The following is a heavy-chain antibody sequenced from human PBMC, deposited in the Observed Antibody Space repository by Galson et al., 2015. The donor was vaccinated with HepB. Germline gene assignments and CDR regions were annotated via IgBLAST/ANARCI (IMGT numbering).Heavy chain of an antibody. CDR2: IWYDGSNK. J-gene: IGHJ6*02. Sequence: SLRLSCAASGFTFSSYGMHWVRQAPGKGLEWVAVIWYDGSNKYYADSVKGRFTISRDNSKNTLYLQMNSLRAEDTAVYYCARDRRNYDFWSGYPCVNYGMDVWGQGTTVTV. D-gene: IGHD3-3*01. V-gene: IGHV3-33*01. CDR1: GFTFSSYG. CDR3: ARDRRNYDFWSGYPCVNYGMDV.